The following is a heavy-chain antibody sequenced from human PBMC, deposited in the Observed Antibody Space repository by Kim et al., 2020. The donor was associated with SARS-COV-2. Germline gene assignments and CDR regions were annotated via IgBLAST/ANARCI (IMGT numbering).Heavy chain of an antibody. J-gene: IGHJ5*02. D-gene: IGHD3-16*01. CDR1: GFTFSSYS. CDR2: ISSSSSTI. CDR3: ARDYTYHRGWFDP. Sequence: GGSLRLSCAASGFTFSSYSMNWVRQAPGKGLEWVSYISSSSSTIYYADSVKGRFTISRDNAKNSLYLQMNSLRAEDTAVYYCARDYTYHRGWFDPWGQGTLVTVSS. V-gene: IGHV3-48*04.